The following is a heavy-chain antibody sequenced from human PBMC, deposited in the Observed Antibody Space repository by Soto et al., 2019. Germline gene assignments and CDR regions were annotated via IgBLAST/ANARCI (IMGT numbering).Heavy chain of an antibody. CDR2: CTPSSSSI. J-gene: IGHJ4*02. V-gene: IGHV3-21*01. Sequence: PGGSLRLSCSASGFTFSDSLMHWVRQAPGKGLEWVSFCTPSSSSISYADSVEGRFTISRDNARNSLYLQIHNLRAEDTAVYYCARDAASSLDHWGQGTLVTVSS. CDR1: GFTFSDSL. CDR3: ARDAASSLDH. D-gene: IGHD6-13*01.